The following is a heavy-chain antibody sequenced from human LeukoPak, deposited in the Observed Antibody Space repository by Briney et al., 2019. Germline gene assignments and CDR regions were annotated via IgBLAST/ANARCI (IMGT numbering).Heavy chain of an antibody. Sequence: GGSLRLSCAASGFTFSSYGMHWVRQAPGKGLEWVAVIWYDGSNKYYADSVKGRFTISRDNSKNTLYPQMNSLRAEDTAVYYCAKGSTSCLDWGQGTLVTVSS. CDR3: AKGSTSCLD. CDR2: IWYDGSNK. V-gene: IGHV3-33*06. D-gene: IGHD2-2*01. CDR1: GFTFSSYG. J-gene: IGHJ4*02.